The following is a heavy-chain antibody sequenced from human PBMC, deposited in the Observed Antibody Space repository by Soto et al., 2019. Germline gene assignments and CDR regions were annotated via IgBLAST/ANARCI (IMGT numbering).Heavy chain of an antibody. D-gene: IGHD6-25*01. CDR1: GFTFSTYS. CDR3: ARDQRLETENWFDP. CDR2: ISSTSNTI. J-gene: IGHJ5*02. Sequence: EVQLVESGGGLVQPGGSLRLSCAASGFTFSTYSMNWVRQAPGKGLEWVSYISSTSNTILYADSVRGRFIISWDNAKNSLYLQMNSLRAEDTAVYYCARDQRLETENWFDPWGQGTLVTVSS. V-gene: IGHV3-48*01.